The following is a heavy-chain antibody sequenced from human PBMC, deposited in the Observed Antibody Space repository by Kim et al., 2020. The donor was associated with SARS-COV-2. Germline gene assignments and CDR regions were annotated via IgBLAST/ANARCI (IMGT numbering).Heavy chain of an antibody. V-gene: IGHV4-59*01. Sequence: SETLSPTCTVSGGSISSYYWSWIRQPPGKGLEWIGYIYYSGSTNYNPSLKSRVTISVDTSKNQFSLKLSSVTAADTAVYYCARDYYDSSGYSTYWDYWGQGTLVTVSS. CDR3: ARDYYDSSGYSTYWDY. CDR2: IYYSGST. CDR1: GGSISSYY. J-gene: IGHJ4*02. D-gene: IGHD3-22*01.